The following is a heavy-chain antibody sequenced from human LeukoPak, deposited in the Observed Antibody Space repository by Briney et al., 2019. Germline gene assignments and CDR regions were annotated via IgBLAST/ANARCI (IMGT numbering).Heavy chain of an antibody. CDR1: GFTFSSYA. Sequence: GGSLRLSCAASGFTFSSYAMSWVRQAPGKGLEWVSAISGSGGSTYYADSVKGRFTISRDNSKNTLYLQMNSLRAEDTAVYYCAKGLGRGYYGSGSYLYYFDYWGQGTLVTVSS. D-gene: IGHD3-10*01. V-gene: IGHV3-23*01. J-gene: IGHJ4*02. CDR3: AKGLGRGYYGSGSYLYYFDY. CDR2: ISGSGGST.